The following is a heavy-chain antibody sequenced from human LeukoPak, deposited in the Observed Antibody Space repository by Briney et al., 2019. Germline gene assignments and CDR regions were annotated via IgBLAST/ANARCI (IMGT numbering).Heavy chain of an antibody. J-gene: IGHJ5*02. D-gene: IGHD3-16*02. V-gene: IGHV4-39*07. Sequence: SETLSLTCTVSGGSISSSSYYWGWIRQPPGKGLEWIGSIHYSGSTYYNPSLKSRVTISVDTSKNQFSLKLSSVTAADTAVYYCATQGVYYDYVWGSYRPPHNWFDPWGQGTLVTVSS. CDR1: GGSISSSSYY. CDR2: IHYSGST. CDR3: ATQGVYYDYVWGSYRPPHNWFDP.